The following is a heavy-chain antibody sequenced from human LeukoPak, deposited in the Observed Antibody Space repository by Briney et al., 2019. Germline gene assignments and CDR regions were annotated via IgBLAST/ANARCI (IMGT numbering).Heavy chain of an antibody. CDR2: IYHSGST. V-gene: IGHV4-38-2*01. J-gene: IGHJ3*02. CDR1: GYSISSGYY. CDR3: ARPHLEWLLSGAFDI. Sequence: SETLSLTCAVSGYSISSGYYWGWIRQPPGKGLEWIGSIYHSGSTYYNPSPKSRVTISVDTSKNQFSLKLSSVTAADTAVYYCARPHLEWLLSGAFDIWGQGTMVTVSS. D-gene: IGHD3-3*01.